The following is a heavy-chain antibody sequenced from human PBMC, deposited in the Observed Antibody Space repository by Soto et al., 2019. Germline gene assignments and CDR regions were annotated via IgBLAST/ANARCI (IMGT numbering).Heavy chain of an antibody. CDR1: GGSISSYY. V-gene: IGHV4-59*01. D-gene: IGHD3-9*01. CDR3: ARASTGYYPAHYFDY. J-gene: IGHJ4*02. CDR2: IYYSGST. Sequence: ASETLSLTCTVSGGSISSYYWSWIRQPPGKGLEWIGYIYYSGSTNYNPSLKSRVTISVDTSKNQFSLKLSSVTAADTAVYYCARASTGYYPAHYFDYWGQGTQVTVSS.